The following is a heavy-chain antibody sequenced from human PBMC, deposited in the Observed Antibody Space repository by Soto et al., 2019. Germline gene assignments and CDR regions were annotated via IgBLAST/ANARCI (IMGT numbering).Heavy chain of an antibody. CDR3: ARDWARSRLGRIQLWSPFDY. CDR1: GFTFSSYA. J-gene: IGHJ4*02. D-gene: IGHD5-18*01. Sequence: QVQLVESGGGVVQPGRSLRLSCAASGFTFSSYAMHWVRQAPGKGLEWVAVISYDGSNKYYADSVKGRFTISRDNSKNTLYLQMNSLRAEDTAVYYCARDWARSRLGRIQLWSPFDYWGQGTLVTVSS. CDR2: ISYDGSNK. V-gene: IGHV3-30-3*01.